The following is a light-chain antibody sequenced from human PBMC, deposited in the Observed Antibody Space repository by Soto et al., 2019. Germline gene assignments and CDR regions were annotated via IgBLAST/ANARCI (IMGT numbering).Light chain of an antibody. CDR3: QQRCNWPPVT. CDR1: QSVSSY. V-gene: IGKV3-11*01. CDR2: DAS. Sequence: IVFTQSASTLSLSPGERATLSCRASQSVSSYLAWYQQKPGQAPRLLIYDASNRATGIPARFSGSGSGTDFTLTISSLEPEDFAVYYCQQRCNWPPVTFGGGTKVDIK. J-gene: IGKJ4*01.